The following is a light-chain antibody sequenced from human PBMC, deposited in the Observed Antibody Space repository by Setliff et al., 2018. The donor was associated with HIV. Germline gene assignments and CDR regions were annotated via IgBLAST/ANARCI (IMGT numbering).Light chain of an antibody. V-gene: IGKV1-5*03. Sequence: DIQMTQFPSTLSASVGDRVTITCRASQSIDSWMAWYQQKPGKAPKLLIYRASTLQSGVPSRFSGSGSGTEFTLTISSLQPDDFATYYCQQCHTQRTLGQGAKVDIK. CDR2: RAS. CDR3: QQCHTQRT. CDR1: QSIDSW. J-gene: IGKJ1*01.